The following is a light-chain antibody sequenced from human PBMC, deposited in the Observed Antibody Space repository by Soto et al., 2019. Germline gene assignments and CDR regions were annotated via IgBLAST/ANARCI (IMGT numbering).Light chain of an antibody. CDR1: QGINNY. CDR3: QKFNSAPFT. V-gene: IGKV1-27*01. CDR2: GAS. Sequence: DILMTQSPSSLSASVGDRVTITCRASQGINNYLVWYQQKPGKLPKLLISGASTVQSGVPSRFSGSQSGTDFTLTISSLQPEDVATYYCQKFNSAPFTFGPGTKVDIK. J-gene: IGKJ3*01.